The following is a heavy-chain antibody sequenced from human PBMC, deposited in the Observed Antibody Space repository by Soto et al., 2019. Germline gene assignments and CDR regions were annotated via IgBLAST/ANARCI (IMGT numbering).Heavy chain of an antibody. CDR2: INHSGST. CDR1: GGSFSGYY. CDR3: ARGHYCSGGSCYYYYYYGMDV. J-gene: IGHJ6*02. V-gene: IGHV4-34*01. Sequence: PSETLSLTCAVYGGSFSGYYWSWTRQPPGKGLEWIGEINHSGSTNYNPSLKSRVTISVDTSKNQFSLKLSSVTAADTAVYYCARGHYCSGGSCYYYYYYGMDVWGQGTTVTVSS. D-gene: IGHD2-15*01.